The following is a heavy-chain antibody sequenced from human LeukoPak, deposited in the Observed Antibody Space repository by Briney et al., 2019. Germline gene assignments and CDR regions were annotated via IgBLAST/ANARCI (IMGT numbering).Heavy chain of an antibody. D-gene: IGHD2-8*01. CDR2: IKQDGSEK. Sequence: GGSLRLSCAVSGFTFSRYWMSWVRQAPGKGLEWVANIKQDGSEKNYVDSVKGRFTISRDNAKNSLYLQMNSLRAEDTAVYYCARAARGVYDYWGQGTLVTVSS. CDR1: GFTFSRYW. V-gene: IGHV3-7*04. J-gene: IGHJ4*02. CDR3: ARAARGVYDY.